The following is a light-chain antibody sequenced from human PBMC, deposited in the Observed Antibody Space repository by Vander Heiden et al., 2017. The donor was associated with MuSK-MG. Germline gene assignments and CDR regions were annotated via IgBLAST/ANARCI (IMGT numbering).Light chain of an antibody. CDR2: AAS. CDR3: QQHNSYPLFT. CDR1: QGISSY. Sequence: DIQLTLSPSFLSASVGDRVTITCRASQGISSYLAWYQQKPGKAPKLLIYAASTMQSGVPSRFSGSGSGTEFTLTISSRQPEDFAAYYCQQHNSYPLFTFGHGTKVDIK. V-gene: IGKV1-9*01. J-gene: IGKJ3*01.